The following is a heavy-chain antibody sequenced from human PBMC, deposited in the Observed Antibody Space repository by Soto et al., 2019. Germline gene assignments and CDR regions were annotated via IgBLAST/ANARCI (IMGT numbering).Heavy chain of an antibody. CDR2: VKSRSSGGTV. CDR1: GFSFTIAW. D-gene: IGHD3-16*01. V-gene: IGHV3-15*01. CDR3: VEDVADVGAGEIDY. J-gene: IGHJ4*02. Sequence: EVQLLESGGGLVEPGGSLRLSCPASGFSFTIAWMTWVRQAPGKGRERLDRVKSRSSGGTVDYAAPAKGRFTISRDASKNTVILQMNSLKMEDTVVYHCVEDVADVGAGEIDYWGQGALVTVSS.